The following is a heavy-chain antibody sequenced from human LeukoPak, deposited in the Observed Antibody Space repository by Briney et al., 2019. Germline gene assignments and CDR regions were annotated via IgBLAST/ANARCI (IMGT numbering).Heavy chain of an antibody. CDR1: GGSISSYY. V-gene: IGHV4-4*07. CDR2: IYTSGST. D-gene: IGHD6-13*01. CDR3: AREIIAAAGNGFDY. Sequence: SETLSLTCTVSGGSISSYYWSWIRQPAGKGLEWIGRIYTSGSTNYNPSLKGRVTMSVDTSKNQFSLKLSSVTAADTAVYYCAREIIAAAGNGFDYWGQGTLVTVSS. J-gene: IGHJ4*02.